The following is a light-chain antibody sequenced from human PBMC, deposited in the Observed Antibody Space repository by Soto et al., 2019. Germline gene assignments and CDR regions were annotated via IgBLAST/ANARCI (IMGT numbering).Light chain of an antibody. CDR1: QSVSSSF. V-gene: IGKV3-20*01. CDR3: QEYGTSRT. J-gene: IGKJ1*01. Sequence: VLTESPGTLSLSPGHTPCLSCRASQSVSSSFLAWYQQRPGQAPRLLIYAASNTAPGIPDRFSGSGSGTDFTLTISILEHEDFAVYYCQEYGTSRTFGQGTKVDI. CDR2: AAS.